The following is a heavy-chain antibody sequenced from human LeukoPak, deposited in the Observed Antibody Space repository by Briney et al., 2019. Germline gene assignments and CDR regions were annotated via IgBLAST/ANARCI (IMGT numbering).Heavy chain of an antibody. D-gene: IGHD3-9*01. V-gene: IGHV5-51*01. Sequence: GESLKISCKGSVYSFTSYWSGWVRQMPGKGLEWMGIIYPGDSDTRYSPSFQGQVTISADKSISTAYLQWSSLKASDTAMYYCARHDILTGPKANGFDYWGQGSLVTVSS. CDR3: ARHDILTGPKANGFDY. J-gene: IGHJ4*02. CDR2: IYPGDSDT. CDR1: VYSFTSYW.